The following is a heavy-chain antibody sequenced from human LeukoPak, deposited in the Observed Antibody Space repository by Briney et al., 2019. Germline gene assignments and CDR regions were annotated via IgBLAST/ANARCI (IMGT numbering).Heavy chain of an antibody. CDR1: GYSISSGYY. CDR2: IYHSGST. J-gene: IGHJ3*02. CDR3: ANGVVGSTMAFDI. Sequence: PSETLSLTCTVSGYSISSGYYWGWIRQPPGKGLEWIGSIYHSGSTYYNPSLKSRVTISVDTSKNQFSLKLSSVTAADTAVYYCANGVVGSTMAFDIWGQGTMVTVSS. V-gene: IGHV4-38-2*02. D-gene: IGHD2-2*01.